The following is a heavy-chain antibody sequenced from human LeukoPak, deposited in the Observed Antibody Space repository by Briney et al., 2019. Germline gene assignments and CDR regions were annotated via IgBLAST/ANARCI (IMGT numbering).Heavy chain of an antibody. CDR1: GGSISSSNW. J-gene: IGHJ6*03. CDR3: AREGAGDYYYYYMDV. Sequence: SETLSLTCAVSGGSISSSNWWSWVRQPPGKGLEWIGEIYHSGSTNYNPSLKSRVTISVDKSKNQFSLKLSSVTAADTAVYYCAREGAGDYYYYYMDVWGKGTTVTVSS. D-gene: IGHD3-10*01. V-gene: IGHV4-4*02. CDR2: IYHSGST.